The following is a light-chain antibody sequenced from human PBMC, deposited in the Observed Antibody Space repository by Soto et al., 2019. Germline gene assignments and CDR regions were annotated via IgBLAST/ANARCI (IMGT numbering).Light chain of an antibody. V-gene: IGKV1-5*01. Sequence: DIQMTQSPSTLSASVGDRVTITCRASQSISSWLAWYQQKPGKAPKLLIYDASSLESGVPSRFSGSGSGTEFTLTISSLQPDDFATYYCQQYKSILRFTFGPGTKVDIK. CDR2: DAS. CDR1: QSISSW. J-gene: IGKJ3*01. CDR3: QQYKSILRFT.